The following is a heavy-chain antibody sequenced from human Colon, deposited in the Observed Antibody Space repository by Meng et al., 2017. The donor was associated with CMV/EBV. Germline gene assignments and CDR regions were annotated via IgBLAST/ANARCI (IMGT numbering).Heavy chain of an antibody. CDR2: IYYSGSA. CDR3: ARGLGHASNNSHDY. J-gene: IGHJ4*02. CDR1: GGSFTGYY. V-gene: IGHV4-34*11. Sequence: SETLSLTCAVYGGSFTGYYWTWIRQPPGKGLEWMGYIYYSGSATYSPSLRSRITISVDTSKNQFSLNLRSVTAADTAMYFCARGLGHASNNSHDYWGQGTLVTVSS. D-gene: IGHD1-1*01.